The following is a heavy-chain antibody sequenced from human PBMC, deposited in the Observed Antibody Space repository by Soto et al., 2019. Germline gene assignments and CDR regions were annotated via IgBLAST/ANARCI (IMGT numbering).Heavy chain of an antibody. V-gene: IGHV1-69*13. CDR2: ILPVSGTT. J-gene: IGHJ4*02. CDR1: GGTFSTFP. Sequence: GASVKVSCKSSGGTFSTFPINWVRQAPGQGLEWMGAILPVSGTTNYAQKFQGRVTFSADESTTTAYMEVSSLRSEDTAVYYCARERSGNSFRYFDYWGQGTLVTVSS. CDR3: ARERSGNSFRYFDY. D-gene: IGHD1-1*01.